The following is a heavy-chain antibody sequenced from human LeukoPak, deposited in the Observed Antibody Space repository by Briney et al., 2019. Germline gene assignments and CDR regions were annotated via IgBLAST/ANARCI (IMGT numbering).Heavy chain of an antibody. Sequence: SQTLSLTCTVSGGSISSGSYYWSWIRQPAGKGLEWIGRIYTSGSTNYNPSLKGRVTISVDTSKNQFSLKLSSVTAADTAVYYCAREVEYYYDSSGYYDYYYYMDVWGKGTTVTISS. CDR2: IYTSGST. D-gene: IGHD3-22*01. CDR1: GGSISSGSYY. V-gene: IGHV4-61*02. CDR3: AREVEYYYDSSGYYDYYYYMDV. J-gene: IGHJ6*03.